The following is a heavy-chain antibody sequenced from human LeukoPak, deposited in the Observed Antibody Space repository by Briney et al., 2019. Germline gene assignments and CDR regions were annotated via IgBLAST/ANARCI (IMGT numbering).Heavy chain of an antibody. J-gene: IGHJ4*02. D-gene: IGHD2-2*02. CDR3: AKDSAFWAAISSGDY. V-gene: IGHV3-23*01. Sequence: GGSLRLSCAASGFTFSSYAMSWVRQAPGKGLEWVSAISGSGGSTYYADSVKGRFTISRDNSKNTPYLQMNSLRAEDTAVYYCAKDSAFWAAISSGDYWGQGTLVTVSS. CDR2: ISGSGGST. CDR1: GFTFSSYA.